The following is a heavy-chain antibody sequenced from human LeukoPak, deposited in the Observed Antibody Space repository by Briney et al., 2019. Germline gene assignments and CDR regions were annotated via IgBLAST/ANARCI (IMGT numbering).Heavy chain of an antibody. Sequence: ASVKVSCKASGYTFTAYYIHWVRQAPGQGLEWMGWFNPNGGCTNYAQEFQGRVTMTRDTFISTAYMELSRLRSDDTAVYYCAREYYFDNSGYYGVGDYWGQGTLVTVSS. V-gene: IGHV1-2*02. J-gene: IGHJ4*02. CDR2: FNPNGGCT. CDR1: GYTFTAYY. D-gene: IGHD3-22*01. CDR3: AREYYFDNSGYYGVGDY.